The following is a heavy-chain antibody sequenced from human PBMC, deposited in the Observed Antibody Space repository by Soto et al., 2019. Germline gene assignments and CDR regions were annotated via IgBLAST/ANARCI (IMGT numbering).Heavy chain of an antibody. CDR1: GFNFDDYA. CDR2: INSDGSST. Sequence: GGSLRLSCAPSGFNFDDYAMHWVRHIPGKGLEWVSRINSDGSSTSYADSVKGRFTISRDNAKNTLYLQMNSLRAEDTAVYYCARVGRYGDGDPFDIWGQGTMVTVSS. CDR3: ARVGRYGDGDPFDI. J-gene: IGHJ3*02. D-gene: IGHD4-17*01. V-gene: IGHV3-74*01.